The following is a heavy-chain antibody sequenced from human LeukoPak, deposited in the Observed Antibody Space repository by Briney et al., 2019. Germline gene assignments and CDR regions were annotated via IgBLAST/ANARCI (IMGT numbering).Heavy chain of an antibody. Sequence: GASVKVSCKASGYTFSSFDINWVRQAPGQGLEWMGWMNPNSGNSGFAQKFQGRVTMTEDTSTDTAYMELSSLRSEDTAVYYCATGKPDWYDILTGPSSVHNSYYFDYWGQGTLVTVSS. CDR1: GYTFSSFD. D-gene: IGHD3-9*01. J-gene: IGHJ4*02. CDR3: ATGKPDWYDILTGPSSVHNSYYFDY. V-gene: IGHV1-8*01. CDR2: MNPNSGNS.